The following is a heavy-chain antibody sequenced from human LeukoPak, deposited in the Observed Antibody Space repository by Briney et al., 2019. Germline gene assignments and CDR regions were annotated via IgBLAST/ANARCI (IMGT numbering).Heavy chain of an antibody. CDR2: INHSGST. Sequence: SETLSLTCAVYGGSFSGYYWSWIRQPPGKGLEWIGEINHSGSTNYNPSLKSRVTISVDTSKNQFSLKLSSVTAADTAVYYCARRYYYDILTGSNYWGQGTLVTVSS. V-gene: IGHV4-34*01. D-gene: IGHD3-9*01. J-gene: IGHJ4*02. CDR1: GGSFSGYY. CDR3: ARRYYYDILTGSNY.